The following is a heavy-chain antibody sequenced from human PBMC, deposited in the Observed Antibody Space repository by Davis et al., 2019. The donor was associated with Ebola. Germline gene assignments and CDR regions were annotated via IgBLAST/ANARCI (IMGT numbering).Heavy chain of an antibody. CDR2: IKQDGSEK. Sequence: GESLKISCAASGFIFSDYYMSWVRQAPGKGLEWVANIKQDGSEKYYVDSVKGRFIISRDDAKNSLYLQMNSLRAEDTAVYYCVRVYSGSYDPWGQGTLVTVSS. CDR3: VRVYSGSYDP. V-gene: IGHV3-7*01. CDR1: GFIFSDYY. J-gene: IGHJ5*02. D-gene: IGHD1-26*01.